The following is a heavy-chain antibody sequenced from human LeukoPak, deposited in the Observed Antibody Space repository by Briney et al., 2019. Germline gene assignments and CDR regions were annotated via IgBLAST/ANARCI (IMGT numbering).Heavy chain of an antibody. CDR3: ARDSVIASEDAFDI. CDR2: ISAYNGNT. Sequence: ASVKVSCKASGYTFTIYGISWVRRAPGQGLEWVGWISAYNGNTNYAQKLQGRVTMTTDTSTSTAYMELRSLRSDDTAVYYCARDSVIASEDAFDIWGQGTMVTVSS. D-gene: IGHD3-16*02. CDR1: GYTFTIYG. J-gene: IGHJ3*02. V-gene: IGHV1-18*01.